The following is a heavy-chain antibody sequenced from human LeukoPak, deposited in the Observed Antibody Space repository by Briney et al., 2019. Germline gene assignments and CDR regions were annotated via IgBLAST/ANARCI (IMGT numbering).Heavy chain of an antibody. CDR2: ISAYNGNT. D-gene: IGHD6-13*01. CDR3: ASDPGYSSSSGMFDP. V-gene: IGHV1-18*01. Sequence: ASVTVSCKASGYTFTSYGISWVRQAPGQGLEWMGWISAYNGNTNYAQKLQGRVTMTTDTSTSTAYMELRSLRSDDTAVYYCASDPGYSSSSGMFDPWGQETLVTVSS. J-gene: IGHJ5*02. CDR1: GYTFTSYG.